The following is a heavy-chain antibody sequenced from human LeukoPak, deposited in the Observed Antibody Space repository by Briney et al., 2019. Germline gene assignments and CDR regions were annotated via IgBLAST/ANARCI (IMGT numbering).Heavy chain of an antibody. V-gene: IGHV3-23*01. CDR3: AKYVSAKGPPYGLDV. J-gene: IGHJ6*02. D-gene: IGHD2/OR15-2a*01. CDR2: SSASGGST. Sequence: QSGRSLRLSCAASEFTFSSYAMQWVRQAPGKGLEWVSGSSASGGSTYYADSVKGRFTISRDNSKNTLYLQMNSLRAEDTAIYYCAKYVSAKGPPYGLDVWGQGTTVTVSS. CDR1: EFTFSSYA.